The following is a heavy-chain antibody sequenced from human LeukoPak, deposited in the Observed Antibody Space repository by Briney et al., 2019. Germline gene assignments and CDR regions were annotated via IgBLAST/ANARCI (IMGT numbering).Heavy chain of an antibody. CDR2: IYYSEST. CDR1: GGSISSSSYY. V-gene: IGHV4-39*01. D-gene: IGHD2-21*02. J-gene: IGHJ3*02. CDR3: ARSRIVVVTAYDAFDI. Sequence: PSETLSLTCTVSGGSISSSSYYWGWIRQPPGKGLVWIGSIYYSESTYYNPSLKSRVTISVDTSKNQFSLKLSSVTAADTAVYYCARSRIVVVTAYDAFDIWGQGTMVTVSS.